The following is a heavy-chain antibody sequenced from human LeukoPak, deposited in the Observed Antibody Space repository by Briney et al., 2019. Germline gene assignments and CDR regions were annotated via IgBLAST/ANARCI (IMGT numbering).Heavy chain of an antibody. Sequence: GGSLRLSCAASGFTFSSYAMSWVRQAPEKGLEWVSTISGSGGGTYYADSVKGRFTISRDDSKNTLYLQMNSLRAEDTAVYYCARAGPAGVYNSFDYWGQGTLVTVSS. CDR2: ISGSGGGT. J-gene: IGHJ4*02. CDR1: GFTFSSYA. CDR3: ARAGPAGVYNSFDY. V-gene: IGHV3-23*01. D-gene: IGHD5-24*01.